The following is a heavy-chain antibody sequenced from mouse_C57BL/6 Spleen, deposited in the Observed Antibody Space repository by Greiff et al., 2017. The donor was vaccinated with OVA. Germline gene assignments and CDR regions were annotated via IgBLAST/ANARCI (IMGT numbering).Heavy chain of an antibody. J-gene: IGHJ4*01. D-gene: IGHD2-2*01. CDR3: ARSEVTTSLYYAMDY. CDR2: VWTGGGT. Sequence: VQLKESGPGLVAPSQSLSITCTVSGFSLTSYAISWVRQPPGTGLEWLGVVWTGGGTNYNSALKTRLSISKDNSKSQVFLKMNSLQTDDTARYYCARSEVTTSLYYAMDYWGQGTSVTVSS. V-gene: IGHV2-9-1*01. CDR1: GFSLTSYA.